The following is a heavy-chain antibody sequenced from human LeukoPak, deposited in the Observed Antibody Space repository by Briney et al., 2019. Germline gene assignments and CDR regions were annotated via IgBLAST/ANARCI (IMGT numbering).Heavy chain of an antibody. CDR2: ISAYNGNT. J-gene: IGHJ4*02. Sequence: ASVKVSCKTSGYTFTSYGISWVRQAPGEGLEWMGCISAYNGNTNYAQKRQGRVTMTTDTSTSTAYMELRSLRSDDTAVYYCARAGDYYDSSGYYSNYWGQGTLVTVSS. D-gene: IGHD3-22*01. CDR3: ARAGDYYDSSGYYSNY. CDR1: GYTFTSYG. V-gene: IGHV1-18*01.